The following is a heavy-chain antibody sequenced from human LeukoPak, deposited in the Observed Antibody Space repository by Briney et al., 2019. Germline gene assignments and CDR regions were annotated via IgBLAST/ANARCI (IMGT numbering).Heavy chain of an antibody. V-gene: IGHV1-69*04. CDR2: IIPILGIA. Sequence: SVKVSCKASGGTFSSYAISWVRQAPGQGLEWMGRIIPILGIANYAQKFQGRVTITADKSTSTAYMELSSLRSEHTAVYYCARDHSSSAVCGYWGQGTLVTVSS. D-gene: IGHD6-6*01. J-gene: IGHJ4*02. CDR3: ARDHSSSAVCGY. CDR1: GGTFSSYA.